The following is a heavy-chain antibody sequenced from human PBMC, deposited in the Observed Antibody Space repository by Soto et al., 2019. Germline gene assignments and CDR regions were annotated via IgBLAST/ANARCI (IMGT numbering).Heavy chain of an antibody. Sequence: QVQLVQSGAEVKKPGSSVKVSCKASGGTFSSYAISWVRQAPGQGLEWMGGIIPIFGTANYAQKFQGRVTMTADESTSTAYMELSSLRSEDTAVYYCARVGYGDYDRYYYGMDVWGQGTTVTVSS. CDR1: GGTFSSYA. D-gene: IGHD4-17*01. CDR3: ARVGYGDYDRYYYGMDV. V-gene: IGHV1-69*01. CDR2: IIPIFGTA. J-gene: IGHJ6*02.